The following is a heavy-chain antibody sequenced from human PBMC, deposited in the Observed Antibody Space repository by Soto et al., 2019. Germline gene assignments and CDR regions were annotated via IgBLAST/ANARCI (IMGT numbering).Heavy chain of an antibody. CDR3: ARDRGGAGDYYYYYYMDV. D-gene: IGHD2-21*02. CDR2: IYYSGST. V-gene: IGHV4-31*03. J-gene: IGHJ6*03. Sequence: QVQLQESGPGLVKPSQTLSLTCTVSGGSISSGAYYWSWIRQHPGKGLEWIGYIYYSGSTYYNPSLKRRVTISVDTAKNQFSLKLRSVTAADTAVYYCARDRGGAGDYYYYYYMDVWGNGITVTV. CDR1: GGSISSGAYY.